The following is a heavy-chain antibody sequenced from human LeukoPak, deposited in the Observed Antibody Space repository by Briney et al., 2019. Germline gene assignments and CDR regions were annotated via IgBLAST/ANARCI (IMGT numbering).Heavy chain of an antibody. CDR1: GFTFDDYA. D-gene: IGHD6-13*01. V-gene: IGHV3-9*01. CDR2: ISWNSGSI. CDR3: AKGAAGTIYYYGMDV. Sequence: GGSLRLSCAASGFTFDDYAMHWVRQAPGKGLEWVSGISWNSGSIGYADSVKGRFTISRDNAKNSLYLQMNSLRAEDTALYYCAKGAAGTIYYYGMDVWGQGTTVTVSS. J-gene: IGHJ6*02.